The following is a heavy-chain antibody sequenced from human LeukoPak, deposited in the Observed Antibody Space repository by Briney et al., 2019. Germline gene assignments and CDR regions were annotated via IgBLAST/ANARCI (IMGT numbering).Heavy chain of an antibody. Sequence: QPGGSLRLSCAASGFAFSSYAMHGVRQAPGEGVEWGAVISNDGSNKYYADSVKGRFTISRDNSKKTLYLQMNSLRAEDTAVYYCARDPVSTALQINSDYWGQGTLVTVSS. CDR2: ISNDGSNK. J-gene: IGHJ4*02. V-gene: IGHV3-30-3*01. CDR1: GFAFSSYA. D-gene: IGHD5-18*01. CDR3: ARDPVSTALQINSDY.